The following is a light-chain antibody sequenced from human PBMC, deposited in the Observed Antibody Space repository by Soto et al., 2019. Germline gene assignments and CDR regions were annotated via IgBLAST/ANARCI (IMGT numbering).Light chain of an antibody. Sequence: EIVMTQSPATLSVSPVERATLSCMASQSVSSNLAWYQQKPGQAPRLLIYGASTRATGIPARFSGSGSGTEFTLTISSLQSEDFAVYYCQQYNNWPWTFGQGTKVDNK. CDR3: QQYNNWPWT. CDR2: GAS. J-gene: IGKJ1*01. CDR1: QSVSSN. V-gene: IGKV3-15*01.